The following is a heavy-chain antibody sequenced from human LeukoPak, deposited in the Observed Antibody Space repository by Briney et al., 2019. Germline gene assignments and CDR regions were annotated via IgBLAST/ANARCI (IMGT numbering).Heavy chain of an antibody. CDR2: IYTSGST. D-gene: IGHD2-15*01. Sequence: PSETLSLTCTVSGGSISSYYWSWLRQPAGKGLEWIGRIYTSGSTNYNPSLKSRVTMSVDTSKNQFSLKLSSVTAADTAVYYCASHDSPNWYLDLWGRGTLVTVSS. J-gene: IGHJ2*01. CDR1: GGSISSYY. CDR3: ASHDSPNWYLDL. V-gene: IGHV4-4*07.